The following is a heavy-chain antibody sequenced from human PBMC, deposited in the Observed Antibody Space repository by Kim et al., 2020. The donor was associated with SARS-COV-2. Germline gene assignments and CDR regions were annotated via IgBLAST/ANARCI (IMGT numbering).Heavy chain of an antibody. J-gene: IGHJ6*02. V-gene: IGHV3-15*01. CDR1: GFTFSNAW. CDR2: IKSKTDGGTT. Sequence: GGSLRLSCAASGFTFSNAWMSWVRQARGKGLEWVGRIKSKTDGGTTDYAVPVKGRFTISRDDSKNTLYLQMNSLKTEDTAVYYCTTVGYCSSTSCYATWYYYGVVLCGQATTVTVSS. D-gene: IGHD2-2*01. CDR3: TTVGYCSSTSCYATWYYYGVVL.